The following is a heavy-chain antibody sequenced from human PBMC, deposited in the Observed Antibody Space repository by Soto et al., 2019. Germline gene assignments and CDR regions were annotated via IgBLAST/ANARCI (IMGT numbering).Heavy chain of an antibody. V-gene: IGHV3-48*02. D-gene: IGHD1-1*01. J-gene: IGHJ6*02. CDR3: ARDGNRGYEMDV. CDR1: GFDFSKYN. Sequence: GGSLRLSCAGSGFDFSKYNMDWVRQAPGKGLEWISYISNTSRTKFYADSVKGRFTISRDNARSSLFLEMNSLRDEDTAIYYCARDGNRGYEMDVWGQGTTVTVSS. CDR2: ISNTSRTK.